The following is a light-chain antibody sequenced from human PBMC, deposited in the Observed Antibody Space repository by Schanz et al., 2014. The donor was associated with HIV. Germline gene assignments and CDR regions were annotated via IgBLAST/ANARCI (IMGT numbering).Light chain of an antibody. CDR2: GAS. CDR1: QSVSSN. J-gene: IGKJ1*01. CDR3: QQYNSRPPWT. Sequence: EIVLTQSPGTLSLSPGERATLSCRASQSVSSNLAWYQQKPGQAPRLLIYGASTRATGIPGRFSGSGSGTEFTLTISSLQSEDFAVYYCQQYNSRPPWTFGQGTKVEVK. V-gene: IGKV3-15*01.